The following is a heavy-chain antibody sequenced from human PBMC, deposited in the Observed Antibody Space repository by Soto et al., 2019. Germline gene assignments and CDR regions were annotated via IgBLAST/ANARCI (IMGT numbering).Heavy chain of an antibody. CDR2: INHSGST. V-gene: IGHV4-34*01. CDR3: ARGPNVSRSAYGRSDVRYFDF. CDR1: GGSFSGYY. Sequence: PSETLSLTCAVYGGSFSGYYWSWIRQPPGKGLEWIGEINHSGSTNYNPSLKSRVTISVDTSKNQFSLKLSSVTAADTAVYYCARGPNVSRSAYGRSDVRYFDFWGQGDLVTVSS. J-gene: IGHJ4*02. D-gene: IGHD6-13*01.